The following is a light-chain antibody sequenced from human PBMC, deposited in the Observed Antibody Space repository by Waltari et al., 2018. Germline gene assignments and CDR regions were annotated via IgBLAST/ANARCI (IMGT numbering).Light chain of an antibody. V-gene: IGKV3-11*01. J-gene: IGKJ2*01. CDR2: DAS. Sequence: EIVLTQSPATLSLSPGETATLSCRASQSVGTYLAWYQQKPGQAPRLFIYDASNRATGIPDRFRGSGSGTDFTLTISSLEPEDFALYYCQQRSSWTPHTFGQGARLEIK. CDR3: QQRSSWTPHT. CDR1: QSVGTY.